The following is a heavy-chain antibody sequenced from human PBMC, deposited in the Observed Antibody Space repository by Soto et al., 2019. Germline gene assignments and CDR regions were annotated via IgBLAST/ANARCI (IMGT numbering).Heavy chain of an antibody. D-gene: IGHD6-13*01. Sequence: GGSLRLSCAASGFTFGTYEMHWVRQAPGKGLEWVAVISYDGGKKYYADSVKGRFTISRDNSQNTLYVEMTSLSAEDTAVYYCAREGQPAAGTTPHNWGQGTLVTVSS. J-gene: IGHJ4*02. CDR2: ISYDGGKK. CDR3: AREGQPAAGTTPHN. CDR1: GFTFGTYE. V-gene: IGHV3-30*04.